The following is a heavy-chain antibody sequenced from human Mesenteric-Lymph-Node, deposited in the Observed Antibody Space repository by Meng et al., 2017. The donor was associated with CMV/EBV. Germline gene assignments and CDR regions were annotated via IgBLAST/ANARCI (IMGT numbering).Heavy chain of an antibody. J-gene: IGHJ4*02. V-gene: IGHV3-11*04. CDR1: GFTFSDYW. Sequence: GESLKISCAASGFTFSDYWMSWVRQAPGKGLEWVSFISSSGGTIYYADSVKGRFTISRDSAKNSLFLQMNSLRAEDTAVYYCARNNGSGWYLDYWGQGTLVTVSS. CDR3: ARNNGSGWYLDY. CDR2: ISSSGGTI. D-gene: IGHD6-19*01.